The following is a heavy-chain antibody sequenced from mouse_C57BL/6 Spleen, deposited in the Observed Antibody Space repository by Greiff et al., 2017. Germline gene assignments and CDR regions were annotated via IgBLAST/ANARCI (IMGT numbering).Heavy chain of an antibody. V-gene: IGHV1-54*01. CDR1: GYAFTNYL. J-gene: IGHJ4*01. Sequence: VQLQQSGAELVRPGTSVKVSCKASGYAFTNYLIEWVKQRPGQGLEWIGVINPGSGGTNYNEKFKGKATLTADKSSSTAYMQLSSLTSEDSAVYFCARPLTTVVARDYWGQGTSVTVSS. CDR3: ARPLTTVVARDY. D-gene: IGHD1-1*01. CDR2: INPGSGGT.